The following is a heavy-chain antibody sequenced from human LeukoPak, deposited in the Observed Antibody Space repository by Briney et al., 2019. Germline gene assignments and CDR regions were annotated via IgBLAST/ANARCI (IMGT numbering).Heavy chain of an antibody. J-gene: IGHJ4*02. CDR3: ARDIVGGGGGETSPTDY. Sequence: SETLSLTCTVSGGSISSSSYYWGWIRQPPGKGLEWIGSIYYSGSTYYNPSLKSRVTISVHTSKNQLSLKLSSVTAADTSGYSCARDIVGGGGGETSPTDYWGQGTLVTVSS. CDR1: GGSISSSSYY. CDR2: IYYSGST. D-gene: IGHD2-21*01. V-gene: IGHV4-39*07.